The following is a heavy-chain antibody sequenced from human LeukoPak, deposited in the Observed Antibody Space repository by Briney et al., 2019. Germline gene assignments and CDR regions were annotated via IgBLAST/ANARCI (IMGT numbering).Heavy chain of an antibody. CDR1: GITFSTNY. CDR3: ARLHYDVLTGPFDY. CDR2: IYSGGAT. D-gene: IGHD3-9*01. V-gene: IGHV3-66*04. J-gene: IGHJ4*02. Sequence: GGSLRLSCAASGITFSTNYMSWVRQAPGKGLEWVSIIYSGGATYYADSVKGRFTISRESSKNTLWLQMNSLRAEDTAVYYCARLHYDVLTGPFDYWGQGTLVTVAS.